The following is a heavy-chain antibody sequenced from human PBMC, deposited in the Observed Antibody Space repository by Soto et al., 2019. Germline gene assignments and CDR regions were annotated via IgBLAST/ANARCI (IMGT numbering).Heavy chain of an antibody. D-gene: IGHD1-1*01. CDR2: ISSSSSYI. CDR1: GFTFSSYS. Sequence: GGSLRLSCAASGFTFSSYSMNWVRQAPGKGLEWVSSISSSSSYIYYADSVKGRFTISRDNAKNSLYLQMNSLRAEDTAVYYCARDPTLDPWNHDWYYFDYWGQGTLVTVSS. V-gene: IGHV3-21*01. CDR3: ARDPTLDPWNHDWYYFDY. J-gene: IGHJ4*02.